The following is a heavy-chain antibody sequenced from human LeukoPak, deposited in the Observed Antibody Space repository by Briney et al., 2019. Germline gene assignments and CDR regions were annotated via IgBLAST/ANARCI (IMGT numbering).Heavy chain of an antibody. CDR2: IKQDGSEK. CDR3: ARGGSGSYYYFDY. D-gene: IGHD1-26*01. J-gene: IGHJ4*02. Sequence: PGGSLRLSCAASGFTFSSSAMSWVRQAPGKGLEWVANIKQDGSEKYYVDSVKGRFTISRDNAKNSLYLQMNSLRAEDTAVYYCARGGSGSYYYFDYWGQGTLVTVSS. V-gene: IGHV3-7*01. CDR1: GFTFSSSA.